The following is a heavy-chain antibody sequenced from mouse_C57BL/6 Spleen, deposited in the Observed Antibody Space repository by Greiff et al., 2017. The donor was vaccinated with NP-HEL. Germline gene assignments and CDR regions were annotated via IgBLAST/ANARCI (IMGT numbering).Heavy chain of an antibody. CDR2: LDPSDSYT. CDR1: GYTFTSYW. CDR3: ARGGGSNYFDY. Sequence: VQLQQPGAELVMPGASVKLSCKASGYTFTSYWMHWVKQRPGQGLEWIGELDPSDSYTNYNQKFKGKSTLTVDKSSSTAYMQLSSLTSEDAAVYYCARGGGSNYFDYWGQGTTLTVSS. V-gene: IGHV1-69*01. D-gene: IGHD1-1*01. J-gene: IGHJ2*01.